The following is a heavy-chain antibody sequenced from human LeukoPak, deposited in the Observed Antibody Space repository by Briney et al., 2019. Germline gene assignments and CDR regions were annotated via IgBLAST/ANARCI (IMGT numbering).Heavy chain of an antibody. Sequence: ASVKVSCKASGYTFTGYYMYWVRQAPGQGLEWMGRINPNSGGTNYAQKFQGRVTMTRDTSISTAYMELSRLRSDDTAVYYCARDLDPYYYYYYMDVWGKGTTVTVSS. CDR2: INPNSGGT. J-gene: IGHJ6*03. V-gene: IGHV1-2*06. CDR3: ARDLDPYYYYYYMDV. CDR1: GYTFTGYY.